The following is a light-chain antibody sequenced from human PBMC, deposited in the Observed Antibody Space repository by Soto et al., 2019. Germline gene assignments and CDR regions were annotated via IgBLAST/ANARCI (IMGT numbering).Light chain of an antibody. CDR3: QQIKSYPVT. CDR1: QGISSD. V-gene: IGKV1-9*01. CDR2: FAS. J-gene: IGKJ5*01. Sequence: IQLTQPPSSLSASVGDRVTISCRASQGISSDLAWYQQKPGKAPKLLIYFASTLQNGVPARFSGSGSGTDFTLTISGLQPEDFATYFCQQIKSYPVTFGQVPRLEIK.